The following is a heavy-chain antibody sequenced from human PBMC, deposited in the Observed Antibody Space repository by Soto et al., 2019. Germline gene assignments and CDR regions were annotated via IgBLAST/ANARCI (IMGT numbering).Heavy chain of an antibody. CDR2: ISYDGSNK. V-gene: IGHV3-30*18. J-gene: IGHJ6*02. CDR3: AKSITADDYGMDV. Sequence: QVQLVESGGGVVQPGTSLRLSCAASGFTFPSYGMHWVRQAPGKGLEWVAVISYDGSNKYYGDSVKGRFTISRDNSEDTLYLQMNSLRAEDTAVCYCAKSITADDYGMDVWGQGTTVTVSS. D-gene: IGHD6-13*01. CDR1: GFTFPSYG.